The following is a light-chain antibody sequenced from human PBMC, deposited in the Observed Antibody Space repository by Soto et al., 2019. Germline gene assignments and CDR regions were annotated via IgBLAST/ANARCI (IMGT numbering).Light chain of an antibody. CDR2: INSDGGH. V-gene: IGLV4-69*02. Sequence: QLVLTQSPSASAFMGASVKLTCTLTTDYYNHAIAWHQQQPKKGPRFLMKINSDGGHTRGDGVPDRFPGSSSGADRYLSISSLQSEDEADYHCQTWDSGSYVVFGGGTKLTVL. J-gene: IGLJ2*01. CDR3: QTWDSGSYVV. CDR1: TDYYNHA.